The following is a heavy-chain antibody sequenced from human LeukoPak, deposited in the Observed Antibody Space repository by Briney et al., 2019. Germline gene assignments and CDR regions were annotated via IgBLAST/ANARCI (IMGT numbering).Heavy chain of an antibody. Sequence: GGSLRLSCAASGFTFSSYGMSWVRQAPGKGLEWVSGISGSGGSTYYVDSVKGRFTISRDNSRNTLYLQMNSLRAEDTAVYYCAKNLNPFDYWGQGTLVTVSS. V-gene: IGHV3-23*01. CDR2: ISGSGGST. J-gene: IGHJ4*02. CDR1: GFTFSSYG. CDR3: AKNLNPFDY.